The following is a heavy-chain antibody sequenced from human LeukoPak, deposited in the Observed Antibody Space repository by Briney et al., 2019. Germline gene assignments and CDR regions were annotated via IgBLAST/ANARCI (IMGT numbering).Heavy chain of an antibody. J-gene: IGHJ4*02. CDR1: GYTFTSYD. CDR3: ARGDGSSWEFDY. Sequence: ASVKVSCKASGYTFTSYDINWVRQATGQGLEWMGWMNPNSGSTGYAQKFQGRVTMTRNTSISTAYMELSSLRSEDTAVYYCARGDGSSWEFDYWGQGTLVTVSS. V-gene: IGHV1-8*01. D-gene: IGHD6-13*01. CDR2: MNPNSGST.